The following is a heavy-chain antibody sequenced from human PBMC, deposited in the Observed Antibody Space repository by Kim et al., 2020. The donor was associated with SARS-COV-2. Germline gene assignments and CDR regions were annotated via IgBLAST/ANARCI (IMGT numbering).Heavy chain of an antibody. Sequence: AESWKGRLTISRDNAKNSLHLQINSLRAEDTAVYYCARDASASNSRSFDYWGQGTLVTVSS. V-gene: IGHV3-21*06. J-gene: IGHJ4*02. CDR3: ARDASASNSRSFDY. D-gene: IGHD6-13*01.